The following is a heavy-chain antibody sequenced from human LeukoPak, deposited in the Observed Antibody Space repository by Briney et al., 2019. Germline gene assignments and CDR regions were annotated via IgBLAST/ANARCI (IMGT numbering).Heavy chain of an antibody. CDR1: GFTFSSYS. Sequence: GGSLRLSCAASGFTFSSYSMTWVRQAPGKGLEWVSYISSSSSTIYYADSVKGRFTISRDNAKNSLYLQMNSLRDEDTAVYYCARDWTEWELPAYWYFDLWGRGTLVTVSS. CDR2: ISSSSSTI. D-gene: IGHD1-26*01. V-gene: IGHV3-48*02. J-gene: IGHJ2*01. CDR3: ARDWTEWELPAYWYFDL.